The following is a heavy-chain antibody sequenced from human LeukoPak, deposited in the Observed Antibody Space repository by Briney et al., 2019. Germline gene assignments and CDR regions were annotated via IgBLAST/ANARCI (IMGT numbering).Heavy chain of an antibody. CDR1: GYTFTSYG. Sequence: SVKVSCKASGYTFTSYGISWVRQAPGQGLEWMGGIIPIFGTANYAQKFQGRVTITADKSTSTAYMELSSLRSEDTAVYYCARASDSSGYYPLGFDPWGQGTLVTVSS. J-gene: IGHJ5*02. D-gene: IGHD3-22*01. CDR3: ARASDSSGYYPLGFDP. CDR2: IIPIFGTA. V-gene: IGHV1-69*06.